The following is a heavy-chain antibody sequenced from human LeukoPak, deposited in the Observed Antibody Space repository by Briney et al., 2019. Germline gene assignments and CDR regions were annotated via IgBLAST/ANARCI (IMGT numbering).Heavy chain of an antibody. Sequence: SSETLSLTCTVSGGSINNYYWTWIRQPPGKGLEWLGYISYSGSTSYIPSLKSRVTISVDTSKNQFSLKVSSVTAADTAVYYCARVTGYMIEDYFDYWGQGTLVTVSS. CDR2: ISYSGST. CDR1: GGSINNYY. V-gene: IGHV4-59*01. D-gene: IGHD3-22*01. CDR3: ARVTGYMIEDYFDY. J-gene: IGHJ4*02.